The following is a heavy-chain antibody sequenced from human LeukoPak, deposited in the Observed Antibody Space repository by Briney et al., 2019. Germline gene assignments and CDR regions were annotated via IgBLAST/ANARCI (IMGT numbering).Heavy chain of an antibody. CDR1: GYTFTGYY. CDR3: ARDRVAYNWNDGTFDI. V-gene: IGHV1-2*02. CDR2: INPNSGGT. Sequence: GASVKVSCKASGYTFTGYYMHWVRQAPGQGLEWMGWINPNSGGTNYAQKFQGRVTMTRDTSISTAYMELSRLRSDDTAVYYCARDRVAYNWNDGTFDIWGQGTMVTVSS. J-gene: IGHJ3*02. D-gene: IGHD1-1*01.